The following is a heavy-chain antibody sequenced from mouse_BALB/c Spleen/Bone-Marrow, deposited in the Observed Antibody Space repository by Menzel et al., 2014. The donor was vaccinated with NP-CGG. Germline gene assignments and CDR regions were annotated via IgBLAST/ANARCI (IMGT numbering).Heavy chain of an antibody. CDR3: ALSHYGNPWFTY. CDR1: GIDFSRYW. CDR2: INPDSSTI. D-gene: IGHD2-1*01. Sequence: EVTVEESGGGLVQPGGSLKLSCVASGIDFSRYWMSWVRPAPGKGLEWIGEINPDSSTIKYTPSLKDKFIISRDNAKNTLYLQMSKVRSEDTALYCCALSHYGNPWFTYWGQGTLVTGSA. V-gene: IGHV4-1*02. J-gene: IGHJ3*01.